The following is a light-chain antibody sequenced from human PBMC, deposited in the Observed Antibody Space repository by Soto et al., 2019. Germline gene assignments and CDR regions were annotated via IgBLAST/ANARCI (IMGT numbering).Light chain of an antibody. V-gene: IGLV1-47*01. J-gene: IGLJ1*01. Sequence: QSVLTQPPSASGTPGQGVTISCSGSTSNIGSNYVYWYQQPPGTAPKLLIYRNNQQPSGVPDRFSGSKSGTSASLAISGLRSDDEADYFCATWDDSLNGFYVFGTGTKVTV. CDR1: TSNIGSNY. CDR3: ATWDDSLNGFYV. CDR2: RNN.